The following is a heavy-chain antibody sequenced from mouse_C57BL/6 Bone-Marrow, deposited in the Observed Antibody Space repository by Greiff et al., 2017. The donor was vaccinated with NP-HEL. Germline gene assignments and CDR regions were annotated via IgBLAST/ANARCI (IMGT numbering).Heavy chain of an antibody. CDR1: GFTFSSYA. CDR3: ARGSGTLFAY. CDR2: ISDGGSYT. V-gene: IGHV5-4*01. D-gene: IGHD1-3*01. J-gene: IGHJ3*01. Sequence: VQLKESGGGLVKPGGSLKLSCAASGFTFSSYAMSWVRQTPEKRLEWVATISDGGSYTYYPDNVKGRFTISRDNAKNNLYLQMSHLKSEDTAMYYCARGSGTLFAYWGQGTLVTVSA.